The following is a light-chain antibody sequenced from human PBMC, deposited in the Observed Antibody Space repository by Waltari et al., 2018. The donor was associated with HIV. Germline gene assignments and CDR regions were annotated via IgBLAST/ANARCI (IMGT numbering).Light chain of an antibody. J-gene: IGKJ2*01. CDR2: DAS. CDR1: QSVFTY. CDR3: QQRRAWPIT. V-gene: IGKV3-11*01. Sequence: EIVLTQSPVTLSFSVGERATVSCRASQSVFTYLAWYHQRPGQPPRLLIYDASNRATCIPPRFSASGSGTDFNLTISGLESEDFGLYFCQQRRAWPITFGQGTKVEIK.